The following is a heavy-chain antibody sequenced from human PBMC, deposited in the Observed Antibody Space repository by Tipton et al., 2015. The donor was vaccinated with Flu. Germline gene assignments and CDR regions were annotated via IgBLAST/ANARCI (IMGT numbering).Heavy chain of an antibody. V-gene: IGHV4-38-2*02. CDR1: GDSIRTSGHY. CDR3: ATYYYGSGTQSAFDY. J-gene: IGHJ4*02. D-gene: IGHD3-10*01. CDR2: IFHGGST. Sequence: LRLSCNVSGDSIRTSGHYWGWIRQPLGKGLEWIGSIFHGGSTYYNPSLKSRVTISVDTSKNQFSLKLSSVTAADTAVYYCATYYYGSGTQSAFDYWGQGTLVTVSS.